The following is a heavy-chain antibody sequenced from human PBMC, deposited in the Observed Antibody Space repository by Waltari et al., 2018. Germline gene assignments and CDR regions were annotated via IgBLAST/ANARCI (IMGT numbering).Heavy chain of an antibody. V-gene: IGHV3-9*01. CDR2: ISWNSGSI. CDR3: AKDIGYDDSSGLFDY. Sequence: EVQLVESGGGLVQPGRSLRLSCAASGFTFADYSMHWVRPAPGKGLEWVSGISWNSGSIGYADSVKGRFTISRDNAKNSLYLQMNSLRAEDTALYYCAKDIGYDDSSGLFDYWGQGTLVTVSS. J-gene: IGHJ4*02. CDR1: GFTFADYS. D-gene: IGHD3-22*01.